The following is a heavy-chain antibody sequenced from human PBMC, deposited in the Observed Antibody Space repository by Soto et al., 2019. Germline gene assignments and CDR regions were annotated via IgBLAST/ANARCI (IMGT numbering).Heavy chain of an antibody. CDR1: GFTFSSYS. V-gene: IGHV3-21*01. CDR3: ARAFSGWSFDY. J-gene: IGHJ4*02. CDR2: ISSSSSYI. Sequence: GGSLRLSCAASGFTFSSYSMNWVRQAPGKGLEWVPSISSSSSYIYYADSVKGRFTISRDNAKNSLYLQMNSLRAEDTAVYYRARAFSGWSFDYWGQGTLVTVSS. D-gene: IGHD6-19*01.